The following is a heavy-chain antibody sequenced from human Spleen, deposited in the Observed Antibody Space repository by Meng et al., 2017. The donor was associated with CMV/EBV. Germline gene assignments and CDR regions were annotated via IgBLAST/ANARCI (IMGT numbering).Heavy chain of an antibody. V-gene: IGHV1-2*02. CDR1: GYTFIGYY. CDR2: IKPETGDA. CDR3: ARERYLVPAASPDYYYYGMDV. D-gene: IGHD2-2*01. Sequence: ASVKVSCKASGYTFIGYYMHWMRQAPGQGLEWMGWIKPETGDANYAQKFQGRVTMTRDTFITTAYMEVSRLTSDDTAVYYCARERYLVPAASPDYYYYGMDVWGQGTTVTVSS. J-gene: IGHJ6*02.